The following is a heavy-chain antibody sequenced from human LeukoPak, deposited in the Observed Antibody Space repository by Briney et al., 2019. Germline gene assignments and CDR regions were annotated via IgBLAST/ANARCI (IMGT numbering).Heavy chain of an antibody. V-gene: IGHV3-30*04. CDR1: GFTFYNYA. D-gene: IGHD3-22*01. CDR2: ISYDESVK. Sequence: GGSLRLSCAASGFTFYNYAMHWVRQAPGKGLEWVAAISYDESVKNYADSVKGRFTISRDNSKNTLYLHMNSLRAEDTAVYYCATDYYDSSGYFAGDYWGQGTLVTVSS. CDR3: ATDYYDSSGYFAGDY. J-gene: IGHJ4*02.